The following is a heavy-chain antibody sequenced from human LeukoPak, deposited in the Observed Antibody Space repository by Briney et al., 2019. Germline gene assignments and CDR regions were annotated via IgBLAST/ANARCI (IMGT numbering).Heavy chain of an antibody. Sequence: PGGSLRLSCAASGFTFSSYAMHWVRQAPGKGLEWVAVISYDGSNKYYADSVKGRFTISRDNAKNSLYLQMNSLRDEDTAVYYCARVSGSHLGWGQGTLVTVSS. D-gene: IGHD1-26*01. CDR3: ARVSGSHLG. CDR2: ISYDGSNK. CDR1: GFTFSSYA. V-gene: IGHV3-30-3*01. J-gene: IGHJ4*02.